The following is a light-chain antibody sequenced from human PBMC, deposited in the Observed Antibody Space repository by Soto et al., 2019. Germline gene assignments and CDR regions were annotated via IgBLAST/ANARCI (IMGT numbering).Light chain of an antibody. CDR1: SSGVGSYNL. J-gene: IGLJ2*01. CDR2: EGS. CDR3: CSYAGSSTLVV. Sequence: QSALTQPASVSGSPGQSITISCTGTSSGVGSYNLVSWYQQHPGKAPKLMIYEGSKRPSGVSNRFSGSKSGNTASLTISGLQAEDEADYYCCSYAGSSTLVVFGGGTQLTVL. V-gene: IGLV2-23*01.